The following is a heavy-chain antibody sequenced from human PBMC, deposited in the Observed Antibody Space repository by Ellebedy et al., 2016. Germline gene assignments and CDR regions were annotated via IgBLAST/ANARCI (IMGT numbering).Heavy chain of an antibody. CDR3: ATPQSYYDSSGYYGALDY. J-gene: IGHJ4*02. V-gene: IGHV3-23*01. CDR2: INYSGGSP. CDR1: GFTFSSYA. D-gene: IGHD3-22*01. Sequence: GESLKISXAASGFTFSSYAMSWVRQAPGKGLEWVSAINYSGGSPYYADSVKGRFTISRDNSKNTLYLQMNSLRAEDTAVYYCATPQSYYDSSGYYGALDYWGQGTLVTASS.